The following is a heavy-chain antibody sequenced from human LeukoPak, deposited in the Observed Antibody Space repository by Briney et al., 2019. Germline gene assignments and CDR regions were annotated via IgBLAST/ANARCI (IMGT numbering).Heavy chain of an antibody. CDR1: GGSISSGGYY. Sequence: SQTLSLTCTVSGGSISSGGYYWSWIRQPPGKGLEWIGYIYHSGSTYYNPSLKSRVTISVDRSKNQFSLKLSSVTAADTAVYYCARHEGSAVAGTVPPHFDYWGQGTLVTVSS. J-gene: IGHJ4*02. CDR3: ARHEGSAVAGTVPPHFDY. CDR2: IYHSGST. V-gene: IGHV4-30-2*01. D-gene: IGHD6-19*01.